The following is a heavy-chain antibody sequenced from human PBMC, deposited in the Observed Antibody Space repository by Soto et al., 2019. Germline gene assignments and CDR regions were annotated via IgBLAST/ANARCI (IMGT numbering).Heavy chain of an antibody. Sequence: EVQLVESGGGLVQPGGSLRLSCAASGFTVSSNYMSWVRQAPGKGLEWVSVIYSGGSTYYADSVKGRFTISRDNSKNTLYLQMNSLRAEDTAVYYCARDSGSSWWGKHHWFDPWGQGTLVTVSS. J-gene: IGHJ5*02. CDR1: GFTVSSNY. CDR3: ARDSGSSWWGKHHWFDP. CDR2: IYSGGST. V-gene: IGHV3-66*01. D-gene: IGHD6-13*01.